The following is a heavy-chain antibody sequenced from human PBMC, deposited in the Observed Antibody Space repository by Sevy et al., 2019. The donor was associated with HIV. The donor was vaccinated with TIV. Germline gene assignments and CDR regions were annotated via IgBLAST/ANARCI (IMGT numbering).Heavy chain of an antibody. V-gene: IGHV3-23*01. CDR3: ATDGTQLGAWYAFDY. D-gene: IGHD6-13*01. CDR1: GFTFSSYA. CDR2: ISGSGGST. Sequence: GGSLRLSCAASGFTFSSYAMSWVRQAPGKGLEWVSAISGSGGSTYYADSVKGRFTISRDNSKNTLYLQMNSLRAEDTAVYYCATDGTQLGAWYAFDYWGQGTLVTVSS. J-gene: IGHJ4*02.